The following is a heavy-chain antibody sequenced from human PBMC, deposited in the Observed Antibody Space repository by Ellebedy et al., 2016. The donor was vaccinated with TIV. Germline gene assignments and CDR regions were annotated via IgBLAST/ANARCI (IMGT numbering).Heavy chain of an antibody. V-gene: IGHV3-7*04. CDR1: GFTFSRFW. J-gene: IGHJ3*01. Sequence: GESLKISCAASGFTFSRFWTGWIRQAPGKGLEWVAHMKYDEIETYYANSIKGRFTISRDNARNSLYLQMKSLRVDDSAMYYCVRDTVAVPDGNTVDFWGQGTMVSVST. D-gene: IGHD2-2*01. CDR2: MKYDEIET. CDR3: VRDTVAVPDGNTVDF.